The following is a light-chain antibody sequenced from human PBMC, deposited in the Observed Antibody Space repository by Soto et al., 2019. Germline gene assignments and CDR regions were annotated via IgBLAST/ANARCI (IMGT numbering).Light chain of an antibody. CDR3: QQYGSSPPLT. Sequence: IVWTQSPGTLSLSPGDRATLSCRASQSCRCCSLAWYQQNPCPAPRLLIYGASSRATGIPDRFSGSGSGTDFTLTISRLEPEDFAAYDCQQYGSSPPLTFGGGTKVEIK. CDR2: GAS. CDR1: QSCRCCS. V-gene: IGKV3-20*01. J-gene: IGKJ4*01.